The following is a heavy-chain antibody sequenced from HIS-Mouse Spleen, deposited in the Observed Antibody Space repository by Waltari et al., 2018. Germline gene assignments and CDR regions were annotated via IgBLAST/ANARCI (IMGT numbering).Heavy chain of an antibody. CDR3: ARDQLGGFDY. CDR2: INPNSGGT. CDR1: GYPFTGHY. Sequence: QVQLVQSGAEVKKPGASVTVSCKASGYPFTGHYFLWGRQAPGQGLEWMGWINPNSGGTNYAQKFQGRVTMTRDTSISTAYMELSRLRSDDTAVYYCARDQLGGFDYWGQGTLVTVSS. D-gene: IGHD7-27*01. J-gene: IGHJ4*02. V-gene: IGHV1-2*02.